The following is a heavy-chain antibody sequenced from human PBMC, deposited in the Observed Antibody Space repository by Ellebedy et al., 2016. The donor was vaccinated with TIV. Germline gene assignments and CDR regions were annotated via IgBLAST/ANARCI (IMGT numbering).Heavy chain of an antibody. J-gene: IGHJ5*02. CDR1: GYTFANYE. D-gene: IGHD4-11*01. CDR3: TRGGTMGDYRCFDT. Sequence: AASVKVSCKASGYTFANYEIHWVRQASGQGLEWMGWMTSKSGNTGYAQKFQGRVTMTTNTPMNTAYLTLTSLTPDDTAVYFCTRGGTMGDYRCFDTWGQGTLVIVSS. CDR2: MTSKSGNT. V-gene: IGHV1-8*01.